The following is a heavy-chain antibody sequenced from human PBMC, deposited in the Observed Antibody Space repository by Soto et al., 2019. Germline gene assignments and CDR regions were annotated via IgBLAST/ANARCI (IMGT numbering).Heavy chain of an antibody. J-gene: IGHJ6*03. CDR1: GDSVSSNSAA. CDR2: TYYRSKWYN. CDR3: ARDTQHYGVYVGYYYYYMDV. Sequence: SQTLSLTCAISGDSVSSNSAAWNWIRQSPSRGLEWLGRTYYRSKWYNDYAVSVKSRITINPDTSKNQFSLQLNSVTPEDTAVYYCARDTQHYGVYVGYYYYYMDVWGKGTTVTVSS. D-gene: IGHD4-17*01. V-gene: IGHV6-1*01.